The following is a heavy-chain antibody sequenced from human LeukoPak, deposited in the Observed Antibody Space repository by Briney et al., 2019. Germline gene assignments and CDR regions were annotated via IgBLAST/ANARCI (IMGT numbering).Heavy chain of an antibody. CDR1: GYSFTSYW. Sequence: GESLKISCKGSGYSFTSYWIGWVRQMPGKGLEWMRIIYPGDSDTRYSPSFQGQVTISADKSISTAYLQWSSLKASDTAMYYCARRGRDSSSWWPPVNWFDPWGQGTLVTVSS. CDR3: ARRGRDSSSWWPPVNWFDP. D-gene: IGHD6-13*01. V-gene: IGHV5-51*01. J-gene: IGHJ5*02. CDR2: IYPGDSDT.